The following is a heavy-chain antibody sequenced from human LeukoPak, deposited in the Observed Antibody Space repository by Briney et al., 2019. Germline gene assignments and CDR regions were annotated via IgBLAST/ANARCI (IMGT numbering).Heavy chain of an antibody. J-gene: IGHJ2*01. D-gene: IGHD3-3*01. CDR1: GGSFSGYY. V-gene: IGHV4-34*01. Sequence: SKTLSLTCAVYGGSFSGYYWSWIRQPPGKGLEWIGEINHSGSTNYNPSLKSRVTISVDTSKNQFSLKLSSVTAADTAVYYCARHITIFGVVITNWYFDLWGRGTLVTVSS. CDR3: ARHITIFGVVITNWYFDL. CDR2: INHSGST.